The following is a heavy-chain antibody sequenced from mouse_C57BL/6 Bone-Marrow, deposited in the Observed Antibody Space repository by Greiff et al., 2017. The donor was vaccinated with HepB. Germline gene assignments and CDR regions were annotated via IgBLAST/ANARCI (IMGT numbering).Heavy chain of an antibody. J-gene: IGHJ2*01. Sequence: VQLQQSGPELVKPGDSVKISCKASGYSFTGYFMNWVMQSHGKSLEWIGRINPYNGDTFYNQKFKGKATLTVDKSSSTAHMALRSLTSEDSAVYYCAWSPLSYYFDYWGQVTTLTVSS. CDR1: GYSFTGYF. CDR2: INPYNGDT. D-gene: IGHD6-1*01. CDR3: AWSPLSYYFDY. V-gene: IGHV1-20*01.